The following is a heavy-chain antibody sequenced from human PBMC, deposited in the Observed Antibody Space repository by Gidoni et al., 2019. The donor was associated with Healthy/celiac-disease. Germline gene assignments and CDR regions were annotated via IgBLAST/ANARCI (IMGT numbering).Heavy chain of an antibody. V-gene: IGHV3-30-3*01. Sequence: QVQLVESGGGVVQPGRSLLLSCAASGFTFRSSAMHWVRQAPVKGLEWVAVISYDGSNKYYADSVKGRFTISRDNSKNTLYLQMNSLRAEDTAVYYCARDPNYCGGDCYSFDYWGQGTLVTVSS. CDR2: ISYDGSNK. D-gene: IGHD2-21*02. J-gene: IGHJ4*02. CDR3: ARDPNYCGGDCYSFDY. CDR1: GFTFRSSA.